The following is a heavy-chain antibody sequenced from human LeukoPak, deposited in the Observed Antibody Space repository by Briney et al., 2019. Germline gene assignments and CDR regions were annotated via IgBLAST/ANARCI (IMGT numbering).Heavy chain of an antibody. CDR1: GGTFSSYA. J-gene: IGHJ4*02. CDR2: IIPIFGTA. V-gene: IGHV1-69*05. CDR3: ARENYYDSSGYFDY. Sequence: ASVKVSCKASGGTFSSYAISWVRQAPGQGLEGMGGIIPIFGTANYAQKFQGRVTITTDESTSTAYMELSSLRSEDTAVYYCARENYYDSSGYFDYWGQGALVTVSS. D-gene: IGHD3-22*01.